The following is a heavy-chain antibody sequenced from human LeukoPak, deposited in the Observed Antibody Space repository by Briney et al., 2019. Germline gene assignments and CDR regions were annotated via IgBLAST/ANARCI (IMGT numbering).Heavy chain of an antibody. CDR2: IYSGVST. J-gene: IGHJ4*02. CDR1: GFTVSSNY. Sequence: AGGSLRLSCAASGFTVSSNYTSWVRQAPGKGLEWVSVIYSGVSTYYADSVKGGFTISRDNSKNTLYLQMNSLRAEDTAVYYCARVVAATSYYFDYWGQGTLVTVSS. V-gene: IGHV3-66*01. D-gene: IGHD2-15*01. CDR3: ARVVAATSYYFDY.